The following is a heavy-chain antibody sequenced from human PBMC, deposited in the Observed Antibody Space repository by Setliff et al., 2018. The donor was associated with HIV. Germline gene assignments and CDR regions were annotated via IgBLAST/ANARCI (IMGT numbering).Heavy chain of an antibody. Sequence: SETLSLTCTVSGGSLRSYYWSWIRQPAGQGLEWIGHIYASDNSGSTSYNPSLNSRVTISLDTSKNQFSLRLTSVAATDTAVYYWARGQGRFSFGAQLGYYFDYWGQGTLVTVSS. CDR2: IYASDNSGST. V-gene: IGHV4-4*07. J-gene: IGHJ4*02. CDR1: GGSLRSYY. CDR3: ARGQGRFSFGAQLGYYFDY. D-gene: IGHD5-18*01.